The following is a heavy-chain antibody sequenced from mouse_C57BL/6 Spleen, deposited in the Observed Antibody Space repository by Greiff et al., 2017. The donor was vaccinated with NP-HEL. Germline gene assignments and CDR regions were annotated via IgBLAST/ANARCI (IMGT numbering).Heavy chain of an antibody. CDR1: GYTFTSYT. CDR2: INPSSGYT. CDR3: ARWPIYYDYDDAMDY. V-gene: IGHV1-4*01. Sequence: VQLQQSGAELARPGASVKMSCKASGYTFTSYTMHWVKQRPGQGLEWIGYINPSSGYTKYNQKFKDKATLTADKSSSTAYMQLSSLTSEDSAVYYCARWPIYYDYDDAMDYWGQGTSVTVSS. J-gene: IGHJ4*01. D-gene: IGHD2-4*01.